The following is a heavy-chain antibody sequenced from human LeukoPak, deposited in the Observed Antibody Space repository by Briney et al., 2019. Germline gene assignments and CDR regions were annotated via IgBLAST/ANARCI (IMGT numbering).Heavy chain of an antibody. J-gene: IGHJ4*02. Sequence: SETLSLTCTVSGGSSSSGDYCWNWVRQHPGKGLEWIGHIYFSGSTSYNPSLKSRVTISLDTSKNQFSLKLRSVTAADTAVYYCTRAETYWGQGTLVTVSS. V-gene: IGHV4-31*03. CDR3: TRAETY. CDR2: IYFSGST. CDR1: GGSSSSGDYC.